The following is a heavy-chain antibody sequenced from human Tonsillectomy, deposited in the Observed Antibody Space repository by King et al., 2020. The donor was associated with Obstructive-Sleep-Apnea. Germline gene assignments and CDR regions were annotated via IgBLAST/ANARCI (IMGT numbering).Heavy chain of an antibody. D-gene: IGHD2-2*01. CDR1: GGSISSGGYY. V-gene: IGHV4-31*03. J-gene: IGHJ5*02. Sequence: QLQESGPGLVKPSQTLSLTCTVSGGSISSGGYYWSWIRQHPGKGLEWIGYIYYSGSTYYNPSLKSRVTISVDTSKNQFSLKLSSVTAADTAVYYCAGIGCSSTSCYAGFSGWFDPWGQGTLVTVSS. CDR2: IYYSGST. CDR3: AGIGCSSTSCYAGFSGWFDP.